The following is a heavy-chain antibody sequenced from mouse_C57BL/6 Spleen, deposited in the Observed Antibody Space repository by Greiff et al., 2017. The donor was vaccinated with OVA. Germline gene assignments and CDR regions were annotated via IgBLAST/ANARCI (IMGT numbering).Heavy chain of an antibody. D-gene: IGHD4-1*01. CDR2: IYPGDGDT. CDR3: ARYWEGFYAMDY. Sequence: VQLQQSGAELVKPGASVKISCKASGYAFSSYWMNWVKQRPGKGLEWIGQIYPGDGDTNYNGQFKGKATLTADKSSSTAYMQRSSLTSEDSAVYFCARYWEGFYAMDYWGQGTSVTVSS. J-gene: IGHJ4*01. V-gene: IGHV1-80*01. CDR1: GYAFSSYW.